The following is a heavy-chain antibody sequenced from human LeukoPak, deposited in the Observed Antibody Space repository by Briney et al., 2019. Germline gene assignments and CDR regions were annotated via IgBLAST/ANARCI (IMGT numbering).Heavy chain of an antibody. CDR2: IYSGGTT. CDR3: ARATDSSGCCTFDY. CDR1: GFTVSSNY. Sequence: GSLRLSCAASGFTVSSNYMSWVRQAPGKGLEWVSIIYSGGTTYYADSVKGRFTISRDNSKNTLFLQMDSLRPEDTAVYYCARATDSSGCCTFDYWGQGTLVTVSS. J-gene: IGHJ4*02. V-gene: IGHV3-53*01. D-gene: IGHD6-19*01.